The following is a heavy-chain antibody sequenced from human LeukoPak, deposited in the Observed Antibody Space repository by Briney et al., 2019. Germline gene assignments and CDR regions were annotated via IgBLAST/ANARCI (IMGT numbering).Heavy chain of an antibody. Sequence: PGGSLRLSCVASAFSDKSNYMSWVRQAPGKGLEWVSVSYSGGSTYYEDSMKGRFTVSSDVSKNTLYLQMNNLRGEDTAVYYCASRHCSGENCYAGPLDFWGQGIQVTVSS. V-gene: IGHV3-53*01. CDR1: AFSDKSNY. CDR3: ASRHCSGENCYAGPLDF. D-gene: IGHD2-8*02. CDR2: SYSGGST. J-gene: IGHJ4*02.